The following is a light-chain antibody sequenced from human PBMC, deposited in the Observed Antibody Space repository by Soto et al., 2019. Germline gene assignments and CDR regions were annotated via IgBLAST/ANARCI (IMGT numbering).Light chain of an antibody. CDR3: QQRYSRPRT. J-gene: IGKJ1*01. CDR1: QNISSY. CDR2: TTS. Sequence: DIQMTQSPSSLSAYVGDRVTITCRASQNISSYLNWYQQKPGKPPNLLIYTTSGLESGVPSRFRGSGSGTHFTLTISSLQPEDFATYFCQQRYSRPRTFGQGTKVDI. V-gene: IGKV1-39*01.